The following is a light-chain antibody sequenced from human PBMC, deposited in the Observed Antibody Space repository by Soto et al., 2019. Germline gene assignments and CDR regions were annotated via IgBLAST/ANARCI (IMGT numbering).Light chain of an antibody. CDR3: QVFDGNSDLVI. V-gene: IGLV3-21*02. Sequence: SYVLTQPPSVSVAPGQTARITCGGNNIESKGVHWYPQKPGQAPVLVVYDNSDRPSEIPERFSGSNAGNTATRTSSTVEAGDEADYSCQVFDGNSDLVIFGGGTTVTVL. CDR2: DNS. CDR1: NIESKG. J-gene: IGLJ2*01.